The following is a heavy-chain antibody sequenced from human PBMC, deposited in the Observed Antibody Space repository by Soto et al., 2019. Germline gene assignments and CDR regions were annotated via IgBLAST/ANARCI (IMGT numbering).Heavy chain of an antibody. CDR2: IYYSGST. Sequence: PSETLSLTCTVSGVSISSSSYYWGWIRQPPGEGLEWIGSIYYSGSTYYNPSLKSRVTISVDTSKNQFSLKLSSVTAADTAVYYCARLADYYDSSGYRDYWGQGTLVTVSS. D-gene: IGHD3-22*01. J-gene: IGHJ4*02. CDR1: GVSISSSSYY. CDR3: ARLADYYDSSGYRDY. V-gene: IGHV4-39*01.